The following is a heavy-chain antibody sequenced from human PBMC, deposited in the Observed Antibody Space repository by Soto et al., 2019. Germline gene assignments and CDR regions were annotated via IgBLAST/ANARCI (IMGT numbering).Heavy chain of an antibody. CDR3: AREKGVVRDIFYYYYGMDV. D-gene: IGHD2-2*01. CDR1: GYTFTSYG. CDR2: ISAYNGNT. Sequence: ASVKVSCKASGYTFTSYGISWVRQAPAQGLEWMGWISAYNGNTNYGQKLNGRVTMTTDTTTSTAYMELRSLRSDDTAVYYCAREKGVVRDIFYYYYGMDVWGQGTTVTVSS. V-gene: IGHV1-18*04. J-gene: IGHJ6*02.